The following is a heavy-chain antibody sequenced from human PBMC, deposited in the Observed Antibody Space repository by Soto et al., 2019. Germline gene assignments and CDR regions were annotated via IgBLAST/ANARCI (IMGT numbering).Heavy chain of an antibody. CDR2: INHSGST. V-gene: IGHV4-34*01. J-gene: IGHJ4*02. D-gene: IGHD6-13*01. CDR3: ARGRRIAAAGTWVDY. CDR1: GGSFSGYY. Sequence: SETLSLTCAVYGGSFSGYYWSWIRQPPGKGLEWIGEINHSGSTNYNPSLKSRVTISVDTSKNQFSLKLSSVTAADTAVYYCARGRRIAAAGTWVDYWGQGTLVTVSS.